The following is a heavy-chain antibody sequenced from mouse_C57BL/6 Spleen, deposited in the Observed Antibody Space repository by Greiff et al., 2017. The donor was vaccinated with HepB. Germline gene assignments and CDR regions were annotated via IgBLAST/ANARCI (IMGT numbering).Heavy chain of an antibody. D-gene: IGHD2-5*01. V-gene: IGHV1-59*01. J-gene: IGHJ2*01. Sequence: QVQLQQPGAELVRPGTSVKLSCKASGYTFTSYWMHWVTQRPGQGLEWIGVIDPSDSYTNYNQKFKGKATLTVDTSSSTAYMQLSSLTSEDSAVYYCARGVTTRFDYWGQGTTLTVSS. CDR1: GYTFTSYW. CDR3: ARGVTTRFDY. CDR2: IDPSDSYT.